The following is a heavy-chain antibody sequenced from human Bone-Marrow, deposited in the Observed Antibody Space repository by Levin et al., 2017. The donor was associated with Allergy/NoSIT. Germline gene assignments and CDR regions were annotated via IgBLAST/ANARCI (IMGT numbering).Heavy chain of an antibody. V-gene: IGHV4-61*02. CDR2: VYTTGTA. D-gene: IGHD2-21*01. CDR1: GVSVSGGRYY. J-gene: IGHJ4*02. CDR3: ARDSVWVVATH. Sequence: SETLSLTCTVSGVSVSGGRYYWHWYRQPAGKGLEWLGRVYTTGTANYNPSLKVRVTISIDSSKNEFSLRLSSVTAADTAMYYCARDSVWVVATHWGQGTLVTVSS.